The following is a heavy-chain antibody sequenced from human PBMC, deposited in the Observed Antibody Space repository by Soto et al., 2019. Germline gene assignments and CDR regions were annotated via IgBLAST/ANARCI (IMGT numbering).Heavy chain of an antibody. J-gene: IGHJ6*02. CDR1: EVTCGDFG. CDR2: IWYDGSNK. CDR3: ARGPYCISTSCYTMDV. D-gene: IGHD2-2*02. V-gene: IGHV3-33*01. Sequence: PWLPHRVRSAAVEVTCGDFGIHRIRQNPSKGLEWVAVIWYDGSNKYYADSVKGRFTISRDNSKNTLYLQMNSLRAEDTAVYYCARGPYCISTSCYTMDVWGQGTTVTVSS.